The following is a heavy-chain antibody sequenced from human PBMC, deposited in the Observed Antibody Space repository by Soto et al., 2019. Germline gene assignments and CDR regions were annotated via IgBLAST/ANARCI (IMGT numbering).Heavy chain of an antibody. D-gene: IGHD6-19*01. CDR1: GFTFSSYA. Sequence: PGGSLRLSCAASGFTFSSYAMSWVRQAPGKGLEWVSVISGSGGSTYYADSVKGRFTISRDNSKNTLYLQMNSLRAEDTAVYYCSRRSSGWYFDYWGQGTLVTGSS. J-gene: IGHJ4*02. CDR3: SRRSSGWYFDY. V-gene: IGHV3-23*01. CDR2: ISGSGGST.